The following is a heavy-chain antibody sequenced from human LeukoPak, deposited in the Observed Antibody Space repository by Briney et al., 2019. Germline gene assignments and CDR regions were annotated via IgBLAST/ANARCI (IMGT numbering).Heavy chain of an antibody. CDR1: GFTFSSYW. CDR3: AKVLAVAGNRLTQKPFDY. J-gene: IGHJ4*02. V-gene: IGHV3-7*03. CDR2: IKQDGSDK. Sequence: GGSLRLSCAASGFTFSSYWMSWVRQAPGKGLEWVANIKQDGSDKYYVDSVKGRFTISRDNSKNTLYLQMNSLRAEDTAVYYCAKVLAVAGNRLTQKPFDYWGQGTLVTVSS. D-gene: IGHD6-19*01.